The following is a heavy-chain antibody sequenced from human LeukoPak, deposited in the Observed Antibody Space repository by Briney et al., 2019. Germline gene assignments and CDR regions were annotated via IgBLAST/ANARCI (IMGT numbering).Heavy chain of an antibody. CDR2: VFYSRNS. Sequence: PSETLSLTCTVSGGFTSAYYWSWVRQPLGKGREWIGSVFYSRNSNYNPSLTRRVAMSVDTSKSHFSLKLTSVIAADTAVYYCARVNPLGYFDQWGQGTLVAVSS. J-gene: IGHJ4*02. CDR3: ARVNPLGYFDQ. CDR1: GGFTSAYY. V-gene: IGHV4-59*13.